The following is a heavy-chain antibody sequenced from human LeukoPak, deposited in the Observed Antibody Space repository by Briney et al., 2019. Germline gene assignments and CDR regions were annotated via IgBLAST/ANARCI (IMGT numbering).Heavy chain of an antibody. D-gene: IGHD1-1*01. V-gene: IGHV1-18*01. CDR2: ISAYNGNR. Sequence: ASVKVSCKASGYTFTSYGISWVRQAPGQGLEWMGWISAYNGNRLYAQRFQGRITLTTDTSTSTSYMELRSLEYDDTAIYYCARDNDKVVDHWGQGTLVTVSS. J-gene: IGHJ4*01. CDR3: ARDNDKVVDH. CDR1: GYTFTSYG.